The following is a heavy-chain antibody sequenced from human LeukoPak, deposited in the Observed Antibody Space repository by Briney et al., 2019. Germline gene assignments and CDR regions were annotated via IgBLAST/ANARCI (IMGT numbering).Heavy chain of an antibody. Sequence: GASVKVSCKASGYTFTSYAMNWVRQAPGQGLEWMGWINTNTGNPTYAQGFTGRFVFSLDTSVSTAYLQISSLKAEDTAVYYCAREIGDYGDYEGPRYFDLWGRGTLVTVSS. CDR1: GYTFTSYA. CDR2: INTNTGNP. J-gene: IGHJ2*01. V-gene: IGHV7-4-1*02. D-gene: IGHD4-17*01. CDR3: AREIGDYGDYEGPRYFDL.